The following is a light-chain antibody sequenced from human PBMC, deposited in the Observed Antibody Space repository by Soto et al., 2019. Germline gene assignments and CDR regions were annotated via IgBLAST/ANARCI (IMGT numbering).Light chain of an antibody. CDR2: EGS. Sequence: SDLTQPASVTRSPGQSITISCTGTSSDVGSYNLVSWYQQHPGKAPKLMIYEGSKRPSGVSNRFSGSKSGNTASLTISGLQAEDEADYYCCSYAGSSTFLFVFGTGTKVTVL. J-gene: IGLJ1*01. CDR1: SSDVGSYNL. CDR3: CSYAGSSTFLFV. V-gene: IGLV2-23*03.